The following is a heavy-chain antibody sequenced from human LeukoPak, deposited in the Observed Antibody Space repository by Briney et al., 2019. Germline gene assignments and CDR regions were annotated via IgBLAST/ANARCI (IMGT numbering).Heavy chain of an antibody. Sequence: PSETLSLTCTVSGDSISSGDYYWSWIRQPAGKGLEWIGRISSSGSTNYNPSLKSRVTISVDTSKNQFSLKLSSVTAADTAVYYCAREGGIVVAGTWGRNSYYMDVWGKGTTVTVSS. CDR3: AREGGIVVAGTWGRNSYYMDV. V-gene: IGHV4-61*02. CDR2: ISSSGST. CDR1: GDSISSGDYY. D-gene: IGHD6-19*01. J-gene: IGHJ6*03.